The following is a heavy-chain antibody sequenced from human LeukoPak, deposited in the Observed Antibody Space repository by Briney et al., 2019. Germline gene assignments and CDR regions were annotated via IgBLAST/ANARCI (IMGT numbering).Heavy chain of an antibody. CDR3: ARVGEWFGPEPLPPV. D-gene: IGHD3-10*01. CDR2: IIPILGIA. Sequence: EASVKVSCKASGYTFTGYYMHWVRQAPGQGLEWMGRIIPILGIANYAQKFQGRVTITADKSTSTAYMELSSLRSEDTAVYYCARVGEWFGPEPLPPVWGQGTTVTVSS. CDR1: GYTFTGYY. V-gene: IGHV1-69*04. J-gene: IGHJ6*02.